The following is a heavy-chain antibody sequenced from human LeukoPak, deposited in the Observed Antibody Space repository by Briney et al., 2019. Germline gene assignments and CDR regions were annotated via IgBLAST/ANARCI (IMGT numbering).Heavy chain of an antibody. D-gene: IGHD5-12*01. CDR2: IYYSGST. Sequence: SETLSLTCTVSDGSISSYYWSWIRQPPGKGLEWIGYIYYSGSTNYNPSLKSRVTISVDTSKNQFSLKLSSVTAADTAVYYCARDVGDYSGYDWGKSNWFDPWGQGTLVTVSS. J-gene: IGHJ5*02. V-gene: IGHV4-59*01. CDR1: DGSISSYY. CDR3: ARDVGDYSGYDWGKSNWFDP.